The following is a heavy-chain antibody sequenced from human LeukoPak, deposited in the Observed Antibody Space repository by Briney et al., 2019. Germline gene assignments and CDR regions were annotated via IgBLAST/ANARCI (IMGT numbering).Heavy chain of an antibody. CDR1: GYTFTSYG. CDR2: MYPHDSDI. D-gene: IGHD6-19*01. Sequence: KVSCKASGYTFTSYGISWVRQVPGKGLEWMGIMYPHDSDIRYNPSFQGQVTISADKSISTVYLEWSSLKAPDTAMYYCVRHRGGYSSGWYVGSFDIWGQGTMVTVSS. J-gene: IGHJ3*02. CDR3: VRHRGGYSSGWYVGSFDI. V-gene: IGHV5-51*01.